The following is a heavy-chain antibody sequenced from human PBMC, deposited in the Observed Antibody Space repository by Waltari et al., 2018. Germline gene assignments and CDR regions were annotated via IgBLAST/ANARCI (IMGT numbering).Heavy chain of an antibody. CDR1: RYTFSDYW. CDR3: VSWFGCYSDWGH. D-gene: IGHD3-16*01. J-gene: IGHJ4*02. CDR2: INQDGSGR. Sequence: EMPLVDSGGGLVQPGGSLRLSCAAYRYTFSDYWMSWVRQAPGKGLEWVAKINQDGSGRYYVDSVKGRFTISRDNAKSSQYLQMNSLRVEDTAVYYCVSWFGCYSDWGHWGQGTLVTVSS. V-gene: IGHV3-7*01.